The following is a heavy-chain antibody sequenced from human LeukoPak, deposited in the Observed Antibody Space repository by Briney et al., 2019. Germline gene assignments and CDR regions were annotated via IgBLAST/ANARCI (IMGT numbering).Heavy chain of an antibody. V-gene: IGHV3-23*01. CDR1: GFTFSSYA. D-gene: IGHD5-12*01. CDR2: ISGSGGST. CDR3: AKDMEDLVATDRVDY. J-gene: IGHJ4*02. Sequence: PGGSLRLSCAASGFTFSSYAMSWVRQAPGKGLEWVSAISGSGGSTYYADSVKGRFPISRDNSKNTLYLQMNSLRAEDTAVYYCAKDMEDLVATDRVDYWGQGTLVTVSS.